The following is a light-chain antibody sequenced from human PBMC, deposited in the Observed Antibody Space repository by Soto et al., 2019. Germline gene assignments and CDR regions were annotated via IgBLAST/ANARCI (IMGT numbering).Light chain of an antibody. Sequence: EIVMTQSPATLSVSPGERATLSCRASQSVSSNLAWYQQKPGQAPRLLIYGAFTRATGIPVRFSGSGSGTEFTLTISSLQSEDFAIYYCQQYQNWPPLTFGGGTKVEIK. CDR1: QSVSSN. CDR3: QQYQNWPPLT. CDR2: GAF. J-gene: IGKJ4*01. V-gene: IGKV3-15*01.